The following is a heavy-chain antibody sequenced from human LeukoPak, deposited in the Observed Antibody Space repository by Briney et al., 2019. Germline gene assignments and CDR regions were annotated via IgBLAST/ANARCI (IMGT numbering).Heavy chain of an antibody. CDR3: ARDPFKGIAASTGAFDI. J-gene: IGHJ3*02. D-gene: IGHD6-13*01. V-gene: IGHV1-46*01. Sequence: GASVKVSCKASGYTFTSYYMHWVRQAPGQGLEWMGIINPSGGSTSYAQKFQGRVTMTRDTSTSTVYMELSSLRSEDTAVYYCARDPFKGIAASTGAFDIWGQGTMVTVSS. CDR2: INPSGGST. CDR1: GYTFTSYY.